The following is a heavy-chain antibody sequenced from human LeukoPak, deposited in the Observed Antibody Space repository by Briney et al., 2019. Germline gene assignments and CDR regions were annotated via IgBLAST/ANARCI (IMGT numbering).Heavy chain of an antibody. V-gene: IGHV3-23*01. CDR1: GFTFSSYA. CDR3: ASLYDSSGYYDVFDY. D-gene: IGHD3-22*01. Sequence: GGYLRLSCAASGFTFSSYAMSWVRQAPGNGLEWVSAISGSGGSTYYADSVKGRFTISRDNSKNTLYLQMNSLRAEDTAVYYCASLYDSSGYYDVFDYWGQGTLVTVSS. CDR2: ISGSGGST. J-gene: IGHJ4*02.